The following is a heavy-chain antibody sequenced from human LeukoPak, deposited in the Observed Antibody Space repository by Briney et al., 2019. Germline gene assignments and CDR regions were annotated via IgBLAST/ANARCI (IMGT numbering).Heavy chain of an antibody. CDR2: ISSSSSYI. CDR1: GFSFRDYT. Sequence: GGSLRLSCAASGFSFRDYTMNWVRQAPGKGLEWVASISSSSSYIYFANSVRGRFSISRDNAKNSLYLQMNSLRAEDTAVYYCAKDSPSRTATTEVPVDYWGQGTLVTVSS. V-gene: IGHV3-21*01. CDR3: AKDSPSRTATTEVPVDY. J-gene: IGHJ4*02. D-gene: IGHD1/OR15-1a*01.